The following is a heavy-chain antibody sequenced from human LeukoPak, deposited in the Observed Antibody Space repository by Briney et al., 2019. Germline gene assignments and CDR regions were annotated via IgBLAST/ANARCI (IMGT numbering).Heavy chain of an antibody. Sequence: GGSLRLSCAASGFTFSSYAMHWVRQALGKGLEYVSAISSNGGSTYYANSVKGRFTISRDNSKNTLYLQMGSLRAEDMAVYYCARGQSRWELLNPPDYWGQGTLVTVSS. V-gene: IGHV3-64*01. CDR2: ISSNGGST. J-gene: IGHJ4*02. D-gene: IGHD1-26*01. CDR3: ARGQSRWELLNPPDY. CDR1: GFTFSSYA.